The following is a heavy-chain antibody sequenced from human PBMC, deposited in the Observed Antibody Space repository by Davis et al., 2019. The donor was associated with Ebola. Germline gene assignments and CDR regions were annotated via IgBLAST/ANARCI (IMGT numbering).Heavy chain of an antibody. CDR2: IIPMFGIL. CDR1: GGTFTSYA. V-gene: IGHV1-69*17. J-gene: IGHJ4*02. Sequence: KVSCKASGGTFTSYAISWVRQVPGQGLEWMGGIIPMFGILNYAQKFQDRVTITADKSTSTPYMELSSLRSEDTAVYYCARGPVEQWLFDFWGQGTLVTVSS. D-gene: IGHD6-19*01. CDR3: ARGPVEQWLFDF.